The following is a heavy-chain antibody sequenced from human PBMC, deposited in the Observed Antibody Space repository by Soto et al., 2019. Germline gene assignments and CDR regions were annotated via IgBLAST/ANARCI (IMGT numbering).Heavy chain of an antibody. D-gene: IGHD3-22*01. CDR2: ISYDGSNK. V-gene: IGHV3-30*18. J-gene: IGHJ4*02. Sequence: GGSLRLSCAASGFKFSDYWMSWVRQAPGKGLEWVAVISYDGSNKYYADSVKGRFTISRDNSKNTLYLQMNSLRAEDTAVYYCAKVTYYDSSGPDYWGQGTLVTVSS. CDR3: AKVTYYDSSGPDY. CDR1: GFKFSDYW.